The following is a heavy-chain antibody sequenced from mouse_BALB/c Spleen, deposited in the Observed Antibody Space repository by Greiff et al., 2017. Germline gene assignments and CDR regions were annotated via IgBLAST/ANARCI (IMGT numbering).Heavy chain of an antibody. V-gene: IGHV5-17*02. J-gene: IGHJ2*01. CDR3: ARDWKYYFDY. Sequence: EVHLVESGGGLVQPGGSRKLSCAASGFTFSSFGMHWVRQAPEKGLEWVAYISSGSSTIYYADTVKGRFTISRDNPKNTLFLQMTSLRSEDTAMYYCARDWKYYFDYWGQGTTLTVSS. CDR2: ISSGSSTI. CDR1: GFTFSSFG.